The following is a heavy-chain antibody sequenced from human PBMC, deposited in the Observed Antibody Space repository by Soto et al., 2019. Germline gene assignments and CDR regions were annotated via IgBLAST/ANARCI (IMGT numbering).Heavy chain of an antibody. CDR1: GYPFTSYA. D-gene: IGHD1-20*01. J-gene: IGHJ5*02. CDR3: ASGITGHWFDP. Sequence: ASVKVSCKASGYPFTSYAMHWVRQAPGQRLEWMGWIKAGNGTTNYSQKFQGRVTITRDTSASTAYMELSSLRSEDTAVYYCASGITGHWFDPWGQGTLVTVSS. CDR2: IKAGNGTT. V-gene: IGHV1-3*01.